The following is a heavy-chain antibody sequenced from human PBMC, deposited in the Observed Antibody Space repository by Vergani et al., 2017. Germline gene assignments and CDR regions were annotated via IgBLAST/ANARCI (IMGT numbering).Heavy chain of an antibody. Sequence: QVQLVESGGGVVQPGRSLRLSCAASGFTFSDYYMSWIRQAPGKGLEWVSYISSSSSYTNYADSVKGRFTISRDNAKNSLYLQMNSLRAEDTAVYYCARAALLGFGGKKQDYWGQGTLVTVSS. CDR1: GFTFSDYY. J-gene: IGHJ4*02. V-gene: IGHV3-11*05. CDR3: ARAALLGFGGKKQDY. D-gene: IGHD3-10*01. CDR2: ISSSSSYT.